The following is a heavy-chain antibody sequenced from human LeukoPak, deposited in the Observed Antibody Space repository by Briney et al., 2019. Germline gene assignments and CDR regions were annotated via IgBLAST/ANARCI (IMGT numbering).Heavy chain of an antibody. Sequence: GASVKVSCKASGYTFTGYYMHWVRQAPGQGLEWMGWINRNSGGTNYAQKFQGRVTMTRDTSISTAYMELSRLRSDDTAVYYCARDWAVEMATIRDYWGQGTLVTVSS. V-gene: IGHV1-2*02. CDR1: GYTFTGYY. J-gene: IGHJ4*02. CDR3: ARDWAVEMATIRDY. D-gene: IGHD5-24*01. CDR2: INRNSGGT.